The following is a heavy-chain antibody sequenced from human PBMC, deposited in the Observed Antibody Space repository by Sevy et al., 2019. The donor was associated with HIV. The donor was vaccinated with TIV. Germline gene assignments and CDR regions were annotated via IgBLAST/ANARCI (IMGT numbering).Heavy chain of an antibody. CDR2: IYSGGST. D-gene: IGHD5-18*01. Sequence: LSLTCAASGFTISSTYMSWVRQAPGKGLEWVSVIYSGGSTYYTDSVKGRFTISRDNSENTLYLQMNSLRDEDTAVYYCARAVGYSHGLYYFDYWGQGTLVTVSS. J-gene: IGHJ4*02. V-gene: IGHV3-53*01. CDR1: GFTISSTY. CDR3: ARAVGYSHGLYYFDY.